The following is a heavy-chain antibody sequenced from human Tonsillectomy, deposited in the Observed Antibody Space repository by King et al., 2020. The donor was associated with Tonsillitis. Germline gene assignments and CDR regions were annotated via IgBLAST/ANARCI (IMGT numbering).Heavy chain of an antibody. CDR1: GFTFSDYY. D-gene: IGHD2-15*01. CDR3: SRVVIGYYYYYMDV. V-gene: IGHV3-72*01. CDR2: TRNKANTYTT. J-gene: IGHJ6*03. Sequence: QLVQSGGGLVQPGGSLRLSCAASGFTFSDYYMDWVRQAPGKGLEWVGRTRNKANTYTTEYAASVKGRFTISRDDSKDSLHLQMNSLKTEDTAMYYCSRVVIGYYYYYMDVWGKGTTVTVSS.